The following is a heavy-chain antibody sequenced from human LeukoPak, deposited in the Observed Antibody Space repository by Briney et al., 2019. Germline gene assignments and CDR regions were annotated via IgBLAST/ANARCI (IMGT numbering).Heavy chain of an antibody. CDR1: GASISTYY. CDR3: ARGAPKEIQLWLRLRGVAFDI. Sequence: SETLSLTCTVSGASISTYYWSWIRQPPGKGLEWIGYLFFGGSTNYNPSLKSRVTISSDTSKNQLSLKLTSVTAADTAVYYCARGAPKEIQLWLRLRGVAFDIWGQGTMVTVSS. D-gene: IGHD5-18*01. V-gene: IGHV4-59*01. CDR2: LFFGGST. J-gene: IGHJ3*02.